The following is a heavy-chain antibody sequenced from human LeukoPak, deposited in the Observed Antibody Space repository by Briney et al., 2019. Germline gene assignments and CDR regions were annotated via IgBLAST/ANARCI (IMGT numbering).Heavy chain of an antibody. D-gene: IGHD3-9*01. CDR3: ARDLEPYYDILTGYYYFDY. Sequence: ASVKVSCKASGYTFTSYGISWVRQAPGQGLEWMGWISAYNGNTNYAQKLQGRVTMTTDTSTSTAYMELRSLRSDDTAVYYCARDLEPYYDILTGYYYFDYWGQGTLVTVSS. CDR1: GYTFTSYG. J-gene: IGHJ4*02. V-gene: IGHV1-18*01. CDR2: ISAYNGNT.